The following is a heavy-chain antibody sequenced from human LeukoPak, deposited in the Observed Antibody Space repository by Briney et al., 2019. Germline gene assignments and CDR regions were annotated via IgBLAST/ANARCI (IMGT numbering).Heavy chain of an antibody. Sequence: GGSLRLSCAASGFTFSTYWMTWVRQAPGKGLEWVASLNEDGSEKYYVESVKGRFTISRDNAQKSLYREMKSLSAKDTAVYCCARAVTSTQGYRGQGTLVTVSS. J-gene: IGHJ4*02. CDR2: LNEDGSEK. V-gene: IGHV3-7*03. D-gene: IGHD2-2*01. CDR3: ARAVTSTQGY. CDR1: GFTFSTYW.